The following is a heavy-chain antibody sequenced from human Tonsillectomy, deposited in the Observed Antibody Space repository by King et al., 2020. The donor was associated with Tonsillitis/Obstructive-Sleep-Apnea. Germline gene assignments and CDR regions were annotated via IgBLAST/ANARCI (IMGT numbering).Heavy chain of an antibody. CDR3: ARDVGMYGGNSEGFDY. V-gene: IGHV1-46*01. Sequence: VQLVESGAEVKKPGASVKVSCKASGYTFTSYYMHWVRQAPGQGLEWMGISNPSDGSTSYPQKFQGRDTMTRDTSTSTVYMELCSLRSEDTAVYYCARDVGMYGGNSEGFDYWGQGTLVTVSS. D-gene: IGHD4-23*01. CDR1: GYTFTSYY. CDR2: SNPSDGST. J-gene: IGHJ4*02.